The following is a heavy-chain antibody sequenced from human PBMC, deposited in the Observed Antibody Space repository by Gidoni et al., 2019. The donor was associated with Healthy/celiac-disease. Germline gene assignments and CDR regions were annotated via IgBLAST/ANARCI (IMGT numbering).Heavy chain of an antibody. V-gene: IGHV1-46*01. CDR2: INPSGGST. J-gene: IGHJ5*02. CDR3: ARVVNDILTGYYGVGWFDP. Sequence: QVQLVQSGAEVKKPGASVKVSCKASGYTFTSYYMHWVRQAPGQGLEWMGIINPSGGSTSYAQKFQGRVTMTRDTSTSTVYMELSSLRSEDTAVYYCARVVNDILTGYYGVGWFDPWGQGTLVTVSS. CDR1: GYTFTSYY. D-gene: IGHD3-9*01.